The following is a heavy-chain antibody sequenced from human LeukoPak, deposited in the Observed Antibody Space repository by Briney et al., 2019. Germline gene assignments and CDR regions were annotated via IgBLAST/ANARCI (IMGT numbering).Heavy chain of an antibody. V-gene: IGHV3-21*01. CDR1: GFTFSSYS. Sequence: GGSLRLSCAASGFTFSSYSMNWVRQAPGKGLEWVSSISSSSSYIYYADSVKGRFAISRDNAKNSLYLQMNSLRAEDTAVYYCARDLYSSSSAPLNCYYGMDVWGQGTTVTVSS. CDR3: ARDLYSSSSAPLNCYYGMDV. J-gene: IGHJ6*02. CDR2: ISSSSSYI. D-gene: IGHD6-6*01.